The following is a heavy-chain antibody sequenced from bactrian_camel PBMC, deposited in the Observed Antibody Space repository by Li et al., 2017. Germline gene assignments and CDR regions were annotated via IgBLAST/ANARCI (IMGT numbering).Heavy chain of an antibody. CDR1: GFTFSNYY. J-gene: IGHJ4*01. CDR2: IVADGSNT. V-gene: IGHV3S5*01. D-gene: IGHD1*01. Sequence: HVQLVESGGDLVQPGGSLRLSCVASGFTFSNYYMSWVRQAPDKGLEWVSGIVADGSNTYYADSVKGRFTISRDNAKNRVYLQMNSLKPEDTAVYYCVKPNPDARGGFDHWGQGTQVTVS. CDR3: VKPNPDARGGFDH.